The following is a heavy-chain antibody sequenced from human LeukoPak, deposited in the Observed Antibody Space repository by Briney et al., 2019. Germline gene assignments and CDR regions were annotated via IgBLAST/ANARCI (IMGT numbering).Heavy chain of an antibody. CDR2: SSSNVGST. CDR1: GFTLSAYA. Sequence: SGGSLRLSCAASGFTLSAYAMHWVRQAPGKGLEYVSASSSNVGSTYFANSVKGRFTITRDNSKNTLYLQMDSLRAEDMAVYYCARAHSSGWQKFYYGMDVWGQGTTVTVSS. CDR3: ARAHSSGWQKFYYGMDV. V-gene: IGHV3-64*01. J-gene: IGHJ6*02. D-gene: IGHD6-19*01.